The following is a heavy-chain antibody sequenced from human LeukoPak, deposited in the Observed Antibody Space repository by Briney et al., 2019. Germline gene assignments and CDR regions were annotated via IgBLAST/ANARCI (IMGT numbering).Heavy chain of an antibody. CDR1: GFTFCSYG. D-gene: IGHD3-22*01. J-gene: IGHJ4*02. Sequence: GALRLSFAASGFTFCSYGMSWVRQAPGKGLGWGSYISSSSSTIYYADSVKGRFTISRDNAKNSLYLQMNSLRAEDTAVYYCARTPHYYDSSGYQYYFDYWGQGTLVTVSS. V-gene: IGHV3-48*04. CDR3: ARTPHYYDSSGYQYYFDY. CDR2: ISSSSSTI.